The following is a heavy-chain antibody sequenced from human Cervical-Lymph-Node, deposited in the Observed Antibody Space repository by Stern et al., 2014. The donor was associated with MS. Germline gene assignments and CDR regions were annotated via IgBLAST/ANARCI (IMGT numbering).Heavy chain of an antibody. V-gene: IGHV1-3*04. D-gene: IGHD4-23*01. CDR1: GYTFTDYG. CDR3: ARTGTVVTSGYYYGMDV. Sequence: VQLVESGAEVKKPGASVKVSCKTAGYTFTDYGIIWVRQAPGQRLEWMGWIKTGNGNRRYSQKIQGRVTITRDTSASTAYMELSSLRSEDTAVYYCARTGTVVTSGYYYGMDVWGQGTTVTVSS. J-gene: IGHJ6*02. CDR2: IKTGNGNR.